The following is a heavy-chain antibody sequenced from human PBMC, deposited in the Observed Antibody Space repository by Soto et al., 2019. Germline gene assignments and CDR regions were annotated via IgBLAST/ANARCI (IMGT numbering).Heavy chain of an antibody. Sequence: SETLSLTCAVYGGSFSGYYWSWIRQPPGKGLEWIGEINHSGSTNYNPSLKSRVTISVDTSKNQFSLKLSSVTAADTAVYYCARLSHMITFGGVSNWFDPWGQGTLVTVSS. V-gene: IGHV4-34*01. CDR2: INHSGST. J-gene: IGHJ5*02. CDR1: GGSFSGYY. D-gene: IGHD3-16*01. CDR3: ARLSHMITFGGVSNWFDP.